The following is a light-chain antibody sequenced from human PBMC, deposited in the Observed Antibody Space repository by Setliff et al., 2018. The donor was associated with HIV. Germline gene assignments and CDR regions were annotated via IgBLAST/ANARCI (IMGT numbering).Light chain of an antibody. J-gene: IGLJ1*01. V-gene: IGLV2-14*03. CDR1: SSDVGGYNY. CDR2: EVR. Sequence: QSALTQPASVSGSPGQSITISCTGTSSDVGGYNYVSWYQQHPGKAPKLLICEVRNRPSGVSDRFSGSKSGNTASLTISGLQAEDEADYYCSSYAITNTLPFGTGTKVTVL. CDR3: SSYAITNTLP.